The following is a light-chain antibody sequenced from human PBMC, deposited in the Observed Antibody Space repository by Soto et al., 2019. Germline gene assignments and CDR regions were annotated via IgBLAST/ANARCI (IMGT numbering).Light chain of an antibody. CDR3: SSYIGGSTYV. CDR1: SSDIGGYKY. CDR2: DVS. V-gene: IGLV2-14*01. J-gene: IGLJ1*01. Sequence: QSALTQPASVSGSPGQSITISCTGTSSDIGGYKYVSWYQQHPGKAPKLMIYDVSNRPSGVSNRFSGSKSGNTATLTISGLQGEDEAEYSCSSYIGGSTYVFGTGTKVTVL.